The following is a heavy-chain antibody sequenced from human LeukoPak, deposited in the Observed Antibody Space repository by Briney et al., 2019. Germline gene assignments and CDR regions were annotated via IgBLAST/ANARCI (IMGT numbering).Heavy chain of an antibody. CDR3: ARHNPYSSGWYCFDD. D-gene: IGHD6-13*01. CDR2: IKQDGSEK. Sequence: GGSLRLSCAASGFSFSSYWMSWVRQAPGKGLEWVANIKQDGSEKYYVDSVKGRFTISRGNAKNSLYLQMNSLRAEDTAVYYCARHNPYSSGWYCFDDWGLGTLVTVSS. CDR1: GFSFSSYW. V-gene: IGHV3-7*02. J-gene: IGHJ4*02.